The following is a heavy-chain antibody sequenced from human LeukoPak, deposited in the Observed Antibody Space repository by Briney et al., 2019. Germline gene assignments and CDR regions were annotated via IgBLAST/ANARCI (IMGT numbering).Heavy chain of an antibody. Sequence: GASVKVSCKASTYNFTGYYLHWVRQAPGQGLEWMGLINPYSGGTNSAQKFQGRVTMTRDTSISTAYMELTSLRSDDTAVYYCARGSRDDTFDIWGQGTMVTVSS. CDR3: ARGSRDDTFDI. J-gene: IGHJ3*02. CDR2: INPYSGGT. V-gene: IGHV1-2*02. CDR1: TYNFTGYY.